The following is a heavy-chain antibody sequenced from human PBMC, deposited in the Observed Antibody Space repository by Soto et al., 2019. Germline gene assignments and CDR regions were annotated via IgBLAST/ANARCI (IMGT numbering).Heavy chain of an antibody. CDR2: IYSGGST. J-gene: IGHJ6*02. V-gene: IGHV3-53*01. CDR1: GFTVSSNY. D-gene: IGHD2-2*01. CDR3: ARGGESCSSTSCYRKFYYYGMDV. Sequence: GGSLRLSCAASGFTVSSNYMSWVRKAPGKGLEWVSVIYSGGSTYYADSVKGRFTISRHNSKNTLYLQMNSLRDEDTAVYYCARGGESCSSTSCYRKFYYYGMDVWGQGTTVTVSS.